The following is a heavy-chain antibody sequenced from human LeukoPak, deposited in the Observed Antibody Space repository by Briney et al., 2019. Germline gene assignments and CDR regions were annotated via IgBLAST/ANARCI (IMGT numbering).Heavy chain of an antibody. J-gene: IGHJ4*02. Sequence: PSETLSLTCIVSGFSITSGYYWGWIRQPPGKGLEWIGSIYHIGSTYYSPSLKSRVSLSVDTSKNQFSLKLSSVTAADTAVYYCARGSFYYDSSGYQYYFDYWGQGTLVTVSS. CDR3: ARGSFYYDSSGYQYYFDY. CDR2: IYHIGST. D-gene: IGHD3-22*01. V-gene: IGHV4-38-2*02. CDR1: GFSITSGYY.